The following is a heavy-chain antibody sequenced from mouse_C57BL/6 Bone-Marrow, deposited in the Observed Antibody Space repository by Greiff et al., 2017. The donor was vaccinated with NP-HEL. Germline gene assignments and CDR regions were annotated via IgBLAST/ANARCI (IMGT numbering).Heavy chain of an antibody. D-gene: IGHD1-1*01. Sequence: QVQLKQSGPGLVQPSQSLSITCTVSGFSLTSYGVHWVRQSPGKGLEWLGVIWSGGSTDYNAAFISRLSISKDNSKSQVFFKMNSLQADDTAIYYCTHYYGSSYGYFDVWGTGTTVTVSS. CDR3: THYYGSSYGYFDV. CDR1: GFSLTSYG. J-gene: IGHJ1*03. CDR2: IWSGGST. V-gene: IGHV2-2*01.